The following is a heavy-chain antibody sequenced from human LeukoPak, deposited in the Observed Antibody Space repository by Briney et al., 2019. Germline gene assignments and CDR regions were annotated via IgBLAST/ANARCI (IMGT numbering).Heavy chain of an antibody. J-gene: IGHJ5*02. CDR2: ISSSSTTI. Sequence: GGSPRLSCAASGFTFSTYSMNWVRQAPGKGLEWVSYISSSSTTIYYADSVKGRFTISRDNAKNSLYLQMNSLRAEDTAVYYCTRDRAFTMIRGVITNWFDPWGQGTQVTVSS. V-gene: IGHV3-48*01. CDR3: TRDRAFTMIRGVITNWFDP. D-gene: IGHD3-10*01. CDR1: GFTFSTYS.